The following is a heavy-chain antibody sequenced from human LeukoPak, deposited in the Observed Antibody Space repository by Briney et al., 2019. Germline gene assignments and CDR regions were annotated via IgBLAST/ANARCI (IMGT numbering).Heavy chain of an antibody. CDR1: GSTLSTYW. CDR2: IKPDESQK. J-gene: IGHJ4*02. CDR3: VRGLVGYCSGGAWDGTCFDY. D-gene: IGHD2-15*01. Sequence: GGSLRLSCADSGSTLSTYWMSWVRQAPGKGLEWVATIKPDESQKNYLDSVKGRFTVSRDNAKNSLYLQMNSLRAEDTAVYYCVRGLVGYCSGGAWDGTCFDYWGQGALVTVSS. V-gene: IGHV3-7*03.